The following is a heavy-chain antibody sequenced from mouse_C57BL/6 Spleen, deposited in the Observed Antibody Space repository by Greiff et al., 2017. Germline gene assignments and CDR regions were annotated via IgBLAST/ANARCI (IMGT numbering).Heavy chain of an antibody. CDR3: AREDYGSSYYYAMDY. J-gene: IGHJ4*01. CDR2: IDPSDSET. Sequence: QVQLQQPGAELVRPGSSVKLSCKASGYTFTSYWMHWVKQRPIQGLEWIGNIDPSDSETHYNQKFKDKATLTVDKSSSTAYMQLSSLTSEYSAVYYCAREDYGSSYYYAMDYWGQGTSVTVSS. D-gene: IGHD1-1*01. CDR1: GYTFTSYW. V-gene: IGHV1-52*01.